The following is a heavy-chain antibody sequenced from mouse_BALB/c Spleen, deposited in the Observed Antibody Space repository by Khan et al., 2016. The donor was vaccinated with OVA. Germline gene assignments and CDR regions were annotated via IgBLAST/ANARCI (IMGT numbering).Heavy chain of an antibody. J-gene: IGHJ2*01. CDR1: GYSITSDYA. V-gene: IGHV3-2*02. CDR2: ISYSGNT. D-gene: IGHD1-1*01. Sequence: EVQLVESGPGLVKPSQSLSLTCTVTGYSITSDYAWNWIRQFPGNKLEWMGYISYSGNTKYNPSLNSRISITRDTSKNQFFLQLNSVTAEDTATYYCARIYGGDFDYWGQGTTLTVSS. CDR3: ARIYGGDFDY.